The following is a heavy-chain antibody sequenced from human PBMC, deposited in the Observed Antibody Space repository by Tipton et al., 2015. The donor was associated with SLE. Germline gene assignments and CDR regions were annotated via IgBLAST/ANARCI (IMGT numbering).Heavy chain of an antibody. J-gene: IGHJ3*02. D-gene: IGHD5-24*01. V-gene: IGHV4-38-2*02. Sequence: TLSLTCIVSRYSISSGYYWGWMRQAPGKELEWIGSFYHSANTYYNPSLTCRVTISADTSKNQFSLRLTSVTAADTALYYCGRARVGMGYVFDIWGQGTMVTVSS. CDR2: FYHSANT. CDR1: RYSISSGYY. CDR3: GRARVGMGYVFDI.